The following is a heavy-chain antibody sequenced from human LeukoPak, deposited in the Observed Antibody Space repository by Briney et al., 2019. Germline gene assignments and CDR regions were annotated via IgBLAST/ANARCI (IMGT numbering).Heavy chain of an antibody. D-gene: IGHD4-17*01. CDR2: MNPNSGNT. CDR3: ARALYGDYYYYYYMDV. V-gene: IGHV1-8*01. J-gene: IGHJ6*03. CDR1: GYTVTSYD. Sequence: ASVKVSCKASGYTVTSYDINWVRQATGQGLEWMGWMNPNSGNTGYAQKFQGRVTMTRNTSISTAYMELSSLRSEDTAVYYCARALYGDYYYYYYMDVWGKGTTVTVSS.